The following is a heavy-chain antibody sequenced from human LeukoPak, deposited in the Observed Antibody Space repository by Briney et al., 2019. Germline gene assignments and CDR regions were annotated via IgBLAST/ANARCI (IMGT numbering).Heavy chain of an antibody. CDR2: ISSSSSYI. Sequence: GGSLRLSCAASGFTFSSYSMNWVRQAAGKGLEWVSSISSSSSYIYYADSVKGRFTISRDNAKNSLYLQMNSLRAEDTAVYYCARGGGSGYYYVPFDYWGQGTLFTVSS. CDR1: GFTFSSYS. D-gene: IGHD3-22*01. J-gene: IGHJ4*02. CDR3: ARGGGSGYYYVPFDY. V-gene: IGHV3-21*01.